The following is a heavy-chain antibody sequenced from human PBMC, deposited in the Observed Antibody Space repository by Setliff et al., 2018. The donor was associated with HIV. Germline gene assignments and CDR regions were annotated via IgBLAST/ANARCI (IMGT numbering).Heavy chain of an antibody. CDR2: ISSTSKTK. D-gene: IGHD7-27*01. J-gene: IGHJ4*02. CDR3: AKDRWGGKPYYFDY. CDR1: GFSINNYD. V-gene: IGHV3-48*03. Sequence: GGSLRLSCVASGFSINNYDMNWVRQAPGKGLEWISHISSTSKTKYYAESVRGRISVSRDNAKNSLYLEMISLRAEDTAVYYCAKDRWGGKPYYFDYWGQGTLVTVSS.